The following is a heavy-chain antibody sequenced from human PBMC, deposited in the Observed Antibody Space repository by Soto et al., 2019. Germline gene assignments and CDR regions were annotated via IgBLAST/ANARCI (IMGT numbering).Heavy chain of an antibody. V-gene: IGHV1-24*01. CDR3: ATAGTTPHAFDY. CDR2: FDXEXGXX. Sequence: ASVKVSCKVSGYTLTELSMHWVRQAPGKGLXWMGGFDXEXGXXXYXXXFQGRVTMTEDTSTDTAYMELSSLRSEDTAVYYCATAGTTPHAFDYWGQGTLVTVSS. D-gene: IGHD1-7*01. CDR1: GYTLTELS. J-gene: IGHJ4*02.